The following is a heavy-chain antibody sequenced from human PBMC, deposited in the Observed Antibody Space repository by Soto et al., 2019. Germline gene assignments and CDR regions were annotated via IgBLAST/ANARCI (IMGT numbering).Heavy chain of an antibody. V-gene: IGHV3-23*01. J-gene: IGHJ4*02. CDR1: GFTFSSYA. CDR3: AKSDSSGWYQFDY. CDR2: ISGSGGST. Sequence: GGSLRLSCAASGFTFSSYAMSWVRQAPGKGLEWVSAISGSGGSTYYADSVKGRFTISRDNSKNTLYLQMNSLRADDTAVYYCAKSDSSGWYQFDYWGQGTLVTVSS. D-gene: IGHD6-19*01.